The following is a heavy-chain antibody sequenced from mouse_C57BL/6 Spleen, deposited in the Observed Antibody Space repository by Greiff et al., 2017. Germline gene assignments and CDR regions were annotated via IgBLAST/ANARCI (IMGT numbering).Heavy chain of an antibody. CDR3: AKDHDYCSSPWYFDV. V-gene: IGHV2-5*01. CDR2: IWRGGST. D-gene: IGHD1-1*01. CDR1: GFSLTSYG. Sequence: VQLQQSGPGLVQPSQSLSITCTVSGFSLTSYGVHWVRQSPGKGLEWLGVIWRGGSTDCNAAFMSRLSITKDNSKCQFFFKMNSLQADDTAIYCCAKDHDYCSSPWYFDVWGTGTTVTVSS. J-gene: IGHJ1*03.